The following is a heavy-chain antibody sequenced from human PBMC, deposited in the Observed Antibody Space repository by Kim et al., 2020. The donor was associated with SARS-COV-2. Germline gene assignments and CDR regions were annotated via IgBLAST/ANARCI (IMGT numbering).Heavy chain of an antibody. V-gene: IGHV3-23*01. J-gene: IGHJ4*02. D-gene: IGHD2-8*01. CDR3: AKDSPEFCSNGICYTDY. CDR1: GFTFSRYG. CDR2: FSSSGGKT. Sequence: GGSLRLSCVASGFTFSRYGMSWVRQAPGKGLEWVSAFSSSGGKTYYADSVEGRFTISRDSSKNTLYLKMTSLRVEDTTVYYCAKDSPEFCSNGICYTDYWGQGTLVTGAS.